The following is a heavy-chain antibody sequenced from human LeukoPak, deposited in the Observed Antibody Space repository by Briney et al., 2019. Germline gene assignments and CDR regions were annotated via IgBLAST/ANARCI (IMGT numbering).Heavy chain of an antibody. Sequence: GGSLRLSCAASGFTSSSNSMNWFRQAPGKGLEWISYISSTSSIIHYADSVEGRFTISRDNAKKSLYLQMNSLRDEDTAVYYCARDLDWYFDYWGQGTLATVSS. V-gene: IGHV3-48*02. CDR1: GFTSSSNS. CDR3: ARDLDWYFDY. D-gene: IGHD3/OR15-3a*01. CDR2: ISSTSSII. J-gene: IGHJ4*02.